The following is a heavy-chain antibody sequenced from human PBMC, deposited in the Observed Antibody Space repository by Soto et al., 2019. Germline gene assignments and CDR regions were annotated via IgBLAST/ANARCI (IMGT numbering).Heavy chain of an antibody. CDR3: ASQRDGYSIDF. CDR1: GDSITNTTYY. V-gene: IGHV4-39*01. J-gene: IGHJ4*02. D-gene: IGHD1-26*01. CDR2: VYKSGST. Sequence: SETLSLTCSVSGDSITNTTYYWDWIRQPPGKGLEWLGSVYKSGSTYYNPSLKSRVTVSVDTAKNQFSLELDSVTAGDTAVYYCASQRDGYSIDFWGQGSLVTVSS.